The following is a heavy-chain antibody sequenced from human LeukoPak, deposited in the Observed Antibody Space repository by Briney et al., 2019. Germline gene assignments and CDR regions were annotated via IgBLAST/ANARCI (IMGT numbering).Heavy chain of an antibody. V-gene: IGHV3-23*01. J-gene: IGHJ4*02. CDR1: GFTFTSYA. D-gene: IGHD3/OR15-3a*01. CDR3: ATPWTAVATFHRLDY. CDR2: ISGGGVTT. Sequence: PGASLGLSCAASGFTFTSYAMSWVRQAPGKGLEWVSTISGGGVTTYYADSVKGRFTISRDNSKNTVYLQMNSLRAEDTAIYYCATPWTAVATFHRLDYWGQGTLVTVSS.